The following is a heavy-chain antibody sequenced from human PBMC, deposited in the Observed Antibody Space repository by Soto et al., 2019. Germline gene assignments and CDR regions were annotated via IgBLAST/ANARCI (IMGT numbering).Heavy chain of an antibody. D-gene: IGHD5-12*01. V-gene: IGHV3-23*01. CDR3: AKVMSPGGYSGSRGY. J-gene: IGHJ4*02. Sequence: PGGSLRLSCAASGFTFSSYAMSWVRQAPGKGLEWVSAISGSGGSTYYADSVKGRFTISRDNSKNTLYLQMNSLRAEDTAVYYCAKVMSPGGYSGSRGYWGQGTLVTVSS. CDR2: ISGSGGST. CDR1: GFTFSSYA.